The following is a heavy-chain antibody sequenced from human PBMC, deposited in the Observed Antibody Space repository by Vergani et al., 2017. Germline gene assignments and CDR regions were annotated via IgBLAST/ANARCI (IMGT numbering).Heavy chain of an antibody. J-gene: IGHJ4*02. V-gene: IGHV1-18*04. CDR2: ISAYNGNT. CDR1: GYTFTSYY. CDR3: ARDLGSGYDFPAAY. D-gene: IGHD5-12*01. Sequence: QVQLVQSGAEVKKPGASVKVSCKASGYTFTSYYMHWVRQAPGQGLEWMGWISAYNGNTNYAQKLQGRVTMTTDTSTSTAYMDLRSLRSDDTAVYYCARDLGSGYDFPAAYWGQGTLVTVSS.